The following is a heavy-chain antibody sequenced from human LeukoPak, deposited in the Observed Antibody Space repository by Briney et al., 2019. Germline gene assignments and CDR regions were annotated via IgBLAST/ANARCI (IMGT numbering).Heavy chain of an antibody. CDR2: IDYSGGST. CDR1: GFTFSNYA. J-gene: IGHJ4*02. Sequence: PGGSLRLSCAASGFTFSNYAMSWVRQAPGKGLEWVSSIDYSGGSTHYADSVMGRFTISRDNAKNFLYLQMNSLRAEDTAVYYCARTYYDILTGYNPYFDYWGQGILVTVSS. D-gene: IGHD3-9*01. CDR3: ARTYYDILTGYNPYFDY. V-gene: IGHV3-23*01.